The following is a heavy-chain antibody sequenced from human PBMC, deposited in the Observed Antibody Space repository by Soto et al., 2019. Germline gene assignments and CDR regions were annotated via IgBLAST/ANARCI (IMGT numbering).Heavy chain of an antibody. Sequence: SVKVSCKASGGTFSSYAISWVRQAPGQGLEWMGGIIPIFGTANYAQKFQGRVTITADESTSTAYMELSSLRSEDTAVYYCAREGSAAAGTVYYYGMDVWGQGTTVTVSS. CDR3: AREGSAAAGTVYYYGMDV. V-gene: IGHV1-69*13. CDR1: GGTFSSYA. D-gene: IGHD6-13*01. CDR2: IIPIFGTA. J-gene: IGHJ6*02.